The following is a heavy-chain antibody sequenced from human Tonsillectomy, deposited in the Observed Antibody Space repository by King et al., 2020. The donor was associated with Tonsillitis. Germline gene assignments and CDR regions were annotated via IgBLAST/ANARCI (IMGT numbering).Heavy chain of an antibody. D-gene: IGHD5-12*01. CDR2: IYPGDSDT. V-gene: IGHV5-51*01. CDR3: ARLELATNYYYYGMDV. J-gene: IGHJ6*02. Sequence: VQLVESGAEVKKPGESLKISCKGSGYSFTSYWIGWVRQMPGKGLEWMGIIYPGDSDTRYSPSFQGQVTISADKSISTAYLQWSSLKASDTAMYYCARLELATNYYYYGMDVWGPGTTVTVSS. CDR1: GYSFTSYW.